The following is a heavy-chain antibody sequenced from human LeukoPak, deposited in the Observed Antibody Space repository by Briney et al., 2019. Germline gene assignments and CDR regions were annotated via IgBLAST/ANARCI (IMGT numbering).Heavy chain of an antibody. J-gene: IGHJ4*02. CDR3: ARGGSNFAD. D-gene: IGHD1-26*01. CDR1: GGSISSYY. CDR2: IYYSGSA. V-gene: IGHV4-59*01. Sequence: SETLSLTCTVSGGSISSYYWSWIRQPPGKGLEWIAYIYYSGSANYNPSLKSRVTISVDTSKNQFSLELSSVTAADTAVYYCARGGSNFADWGQGTLVTVSS.